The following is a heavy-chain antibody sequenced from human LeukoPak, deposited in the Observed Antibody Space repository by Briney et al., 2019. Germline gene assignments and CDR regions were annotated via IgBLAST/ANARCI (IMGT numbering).Heavy chain of an antibody. CDR1: GGSISSYY. Sequence: SETLSLTCTVSGGSISSYYWSWIRQPPGKGLEWIGYIYYSGSTNYNPSLKSRVTISVDTSKNQFSLKLSSVTAADTAVYYCARDRGDYYDSSGYYLMPTYYYMDVWGKGTTVTISS. J-gene: IGHJ6*03. CDR2: IYYSGST. V-gene: IGHV4-59*01. D-gene: IGHD3-22*01. CDR3: ARDRGDYYDSSGYYLMPTYYYMDV.